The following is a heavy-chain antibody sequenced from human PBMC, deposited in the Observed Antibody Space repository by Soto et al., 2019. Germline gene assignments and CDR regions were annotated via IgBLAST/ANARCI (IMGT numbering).Heavy chain of an antibody. CDR3: ARDGGLEPFDP. J-gene: IGHJ5*02. CDR1: GGTFSSYA. V-gene: IGHV1-69*13. D-gene: IGHD1-1*01. CDR2: IIPIFGTA. Sequence: ASVKVSCRASGGTFSSYAISWVRQAPGQGLEWMGGIIPIFGTANYAQKFQGRVTITADESTSTAYMELSSLRSEDTAVYYCARDGGLEPFDPWGQGTLVTVSS.